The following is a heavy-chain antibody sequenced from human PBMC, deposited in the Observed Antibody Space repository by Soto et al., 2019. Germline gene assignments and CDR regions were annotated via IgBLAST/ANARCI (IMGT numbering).Heavy chain of an antibody. D-gene: IGHD3-9*01. Sequence: ASVKVSCKASGCSFTGYNLHWVRQAPGQGLEWMGWINPNSGGTNYAQKFQGRVTMTRDTSISLAYMELSRLRSDDTAVYYCARDGKGDYYLLTGYYNYYGMDVWGQGTTVTVSS. V-gene: IGHV1-2*02. CDR1: GCSFTGYN. CDR3: ARDGKGDYYLLTGYYNYYGMDV. CDR2: INPNSGGT. J-gene: IGHJ6*02.